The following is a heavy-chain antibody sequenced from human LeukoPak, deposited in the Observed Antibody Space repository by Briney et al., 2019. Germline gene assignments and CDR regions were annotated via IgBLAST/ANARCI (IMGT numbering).Heavy chain of an antibody. CDR1: GFPFSSYA. CDR3: AKEYSSSSGGFDY. J-gene: IGHJ4*02. CDR2: ISGSGGST. Sequence: GSLSLSCAASGFPFSSYAMSWVRPAPGKGLEWVSAISGSGGSTYYADSVKGRFTISRDNSKNTLYLQMNSLRAEDTAVYYCAKEYSSSSGGFDYWGQGTLVTVSS. V-gene: IGHV3-23*01. D-gene: IGHD6-6*01.